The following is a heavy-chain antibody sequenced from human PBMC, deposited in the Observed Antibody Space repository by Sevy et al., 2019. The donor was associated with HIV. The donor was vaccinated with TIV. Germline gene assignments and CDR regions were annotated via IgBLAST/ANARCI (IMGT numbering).Heavy chain of an antibody. CDR2: IWSDGNNK. CDR3: ARESRSDWYLDS. Sequence: GGSLRLSCAASGFTFSDYGMHWVRQAPGKGLEWVAAIWSDGNNKYYKDSVKGRLTIIRDNSKNTRYLQMNSLRVDDTAVYFCARESRSDWYLDSWGQGTLVTVSS. V-gene: IGHV3-33*01. CDR1: GFTFSDYG. J-gene: IGHJ4*02. D-gene: IGHD6-19*01.